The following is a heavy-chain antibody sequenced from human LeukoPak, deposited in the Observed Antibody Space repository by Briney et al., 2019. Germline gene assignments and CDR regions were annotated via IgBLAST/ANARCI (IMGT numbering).Heavy chain of an antibody. CDR1: GFTFSSYA. V-gene: IGHV3-23*01. CDR2: ISGSGGST. D-gene: IGHD3-9*01. CDR3: ARPYDILTGYYNVGGYGAFDI. Sequence: GGSLRLSCAASGFTFSSYAMSWVRQAPGKGLEWVSAISGSGGSTYYADSVKGRFTISRDNSKNTLYLQMNSLRAEDTAVYYCARPYDILTGYYNVGGYGAFDIWGQGTMVTVSS. J-gene: IGHJ3*02.